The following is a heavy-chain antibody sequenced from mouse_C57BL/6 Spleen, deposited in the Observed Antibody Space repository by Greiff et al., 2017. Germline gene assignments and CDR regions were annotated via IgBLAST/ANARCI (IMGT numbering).Heavy chain of an antibody. V-gene: IGHV1-55*01. J-gene: IGHJ2*01. Sequence: VKLQQPGAELVKPGASVTMSCKASGYTFTSYWITWVKQRPGQGLEWIGDLYPGSGSTNYNEKFKSKATLTVDTSSSTAYMQLSSLTSEDSAVYYCARLGGLRQYFDYWGQGTTLTVSS. D-gene: IGHD2-2*01. CDR3: ARLGGLRQYFDY. CDR1: GYTFTSYW. CDR2: LYPGSGST.